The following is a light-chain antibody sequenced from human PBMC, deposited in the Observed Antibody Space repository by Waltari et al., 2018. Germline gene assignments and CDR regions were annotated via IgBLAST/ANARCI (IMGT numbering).Light chain of an antibody. J-gene: IGLJ2*01. Sequence: QSVLTQPPSVSAAPGQRVTISCTGSGSNIGAGYDVHLYHQLPGKAPKLLMYGTSTRPLGGPDRYFGSQAGTSGSRSISGLQAEDDVDYYCQSYDTSLSGVVGGGTKLTVL. V-gene: IGLV1-40*01. CDR1: GSNIGAGYD. CDR3: QSYDTSLSGV. CDR2: GTS.